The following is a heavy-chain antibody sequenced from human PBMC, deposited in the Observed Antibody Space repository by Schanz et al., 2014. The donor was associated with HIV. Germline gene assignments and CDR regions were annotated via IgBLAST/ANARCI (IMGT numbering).Heavy chain of an antibody. J-gene: IGHJ4*02. D-gene: IGHD6-13*01. Sequence: QEQVVESGGGVVQPGRSLRLSCAASGFTFSSYGMHWVRQAPGKGLEWVAVIWFDGSNKYYADSVKGRFYMSRDNSKKTLYLQMNSLRAEDTAVYYCAKEEQQLGGVGGYHFDCWGQGTLVTVSS. CDR3: AKEEQQLGGVGGYHFDC. CDR2: IWFDGSNK. CDR1: GFTFSSYG. V-gene: IGHV3-33*06.